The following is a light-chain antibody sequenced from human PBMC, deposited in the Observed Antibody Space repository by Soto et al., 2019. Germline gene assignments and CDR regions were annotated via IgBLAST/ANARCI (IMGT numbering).Light chain of an antibody. CDR2: VVS. J-gene: IGLJ1*01. Sequence: QSALAQPASVSGSPGQSITISCTGTTSDVGGYNYVSWYQQHPGKAPKLMISVVSNRPSGVSNRFSGSKSGNTASLTISGLQAEDEADYYCCSYAGSSTYVFGTGTKVTVL. CDR3: CSYAGSSTYV. V-gene: IGLV2-14*01. CDR1: TSDVGGYNY.